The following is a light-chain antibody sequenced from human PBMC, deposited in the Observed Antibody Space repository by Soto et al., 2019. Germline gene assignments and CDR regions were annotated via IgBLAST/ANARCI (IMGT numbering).Light chain of an antibody. CDR2: AAS. J-gene: IGKJ1*01. Sequence: DIVLTQSPCTSSLSPGERATLSCLASQSVSSSNLAWYQQKPAQAPRLLIYAASRRAPGIPARFSGSGSGTDFTLTISRLEPEDFAVYYCQQYLTSPKTFGQGTKVDIK. CDR1: QSVSSSN. V-gene: IGKV3-20*01. CDR3: QQYLTSPKT.